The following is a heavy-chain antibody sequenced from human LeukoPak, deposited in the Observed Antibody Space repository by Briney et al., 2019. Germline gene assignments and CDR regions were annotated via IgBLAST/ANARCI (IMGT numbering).Heavy chain of an antibody. D-gene: IGHD5-18*01. CDR1: GGSISSYY. CDR2: IYYSGST. Sequence: SETLSLTCTVSGGSISSYYWSWTRQPPGKGLEWIGYIYYSGSTSYNPSLKSRVTISVDTSKNQFSLKLSSVTAADTAVYYCARGLRGYSYGYWGQGTLVTVSS. CDR3: ARGLRGYSYGY. V-gene: IGHV4-59*01. J-gene: IGHJ4*02.